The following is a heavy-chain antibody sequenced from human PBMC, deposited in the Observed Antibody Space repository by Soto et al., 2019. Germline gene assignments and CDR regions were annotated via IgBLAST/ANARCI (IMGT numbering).Heavy chain of an antibody. V-gene: IGHV3-23*01. CDR3: AKAFVPSPDCSGGSCYPYYFDY. J-gene: IGHJ4*02. Sequence: VQLLESGGGLVQPGGSLRLSCAASGFTFSSYAMSWVRQAPGKGLEWVSAISGSGGSTYYADSVKGRFTISRDNSKNTLYLQMNSLRAEDTAVYYCAKAFVPSPDCSGGSCYPYYFDYWGQGTLVTVSS. CDR1: GFTFSSYA. CDR2: ISGSGGST. D-gene: IGHD2-15*01.